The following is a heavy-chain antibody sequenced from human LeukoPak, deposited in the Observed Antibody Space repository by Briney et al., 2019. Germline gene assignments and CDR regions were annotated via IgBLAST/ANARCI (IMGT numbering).Heavy chain of an antibody. CDR3: AKDLPRSKSFDY. V-gene: IGHV3-23*01. CDR1: GFSFSNYL. Sequence: PGGSLRLSCAVSGFSFSNYLMSWVRHAPGKGLEWVSAISGGGGTYYADSVKGRFTISRDNSKNTLYLQMSSLRGEDTAVYYCAKDLPRSKSFDYWGQGTLVTVSS. J-gene: IGHJ4*02. CDR2: ISGGGGT.